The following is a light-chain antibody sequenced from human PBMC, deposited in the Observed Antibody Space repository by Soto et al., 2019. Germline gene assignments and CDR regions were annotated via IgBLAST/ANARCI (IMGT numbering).Light chain of an antibody. J-gene: IGKJ3*01. CDR3: QQYDNLPFT. V-gene: IGKV1-33*01. CDR1: QDISNY. CDR2: DAS. Sequence: DIQTTQSPSSLSASVGDRVTSTCHASQDISNYLNWYQQKPGKAPKLLIYDASNLETGVPSRFSGSGSGTDFTFTISSXQPEDIATYYCQQYDNLPFTFGPGTKVDIK.